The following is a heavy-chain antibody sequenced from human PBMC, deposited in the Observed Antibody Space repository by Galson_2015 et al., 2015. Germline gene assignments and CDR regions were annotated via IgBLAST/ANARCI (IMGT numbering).Heavy chain of an antibody. Sequence: SLRLSCAASGFTFSSYGMHWVRQAPGKGLEWVAVIWYDRSNKYYADSVKGRFTISRDNSKNTLYLQMNSLRAEDTAVYYCARDRGYDYGDSWNGAFDIWGQGTMVTVSS. J-gene: IGHJ3*02. D-gene: IGHD4-17*01. CDR1: GFTFSSYG. CDR2: IWYDRSNK. CDR3: ARDRGYDYGDSWNGAFDI. V-gene: IGHV3-33*01.